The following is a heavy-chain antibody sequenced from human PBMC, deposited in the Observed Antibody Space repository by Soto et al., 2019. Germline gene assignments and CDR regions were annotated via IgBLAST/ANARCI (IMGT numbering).Heavy chain of an antibody. D-gene: IGHD5-12*01. Sequence: GGSLRLSCAASGFTFSSYWMSWVRQAPGKGLEWVANIKQDGSEKYYVDSVKGRFTISRDNAKNSLYLQMNSLRAEDTAVYYCARVEGAEMATIFDYWGQGTLVTVSS. CDR3: ARVEGAEMATIFDY. CDR1: GFTFSSYW. V-gene: IGHV3-7*01. CDR2: IKQDGSEK. J-gene: IGHJ4*02.